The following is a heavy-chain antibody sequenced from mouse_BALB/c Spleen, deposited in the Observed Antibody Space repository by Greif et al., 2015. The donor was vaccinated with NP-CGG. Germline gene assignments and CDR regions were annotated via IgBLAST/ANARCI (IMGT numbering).Heavy chain of an antibody. V-gene: IGHV1S137*01. CDR2: ISTYYGDA. D-gene: IGHD3-1*01. CDR3: ATARAFAY. J-gene: IGHJ3*01. Sequence: QVQLQQSGAELVRPGVSVKISCKVSGYTFTDYAMHWVKQSHAKSLEWIGVISTYYGDASYNQKFKGKATMTVDKSSSTAYMELARLTSEDSAIYYCATARAFAYWGQGTLVTVSA. CDR1: GYTFTDYA.